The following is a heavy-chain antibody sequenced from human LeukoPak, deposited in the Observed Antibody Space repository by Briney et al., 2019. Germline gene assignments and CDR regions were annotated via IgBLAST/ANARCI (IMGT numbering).Heavy chain of an antibody. J-gene: IGHJ4*02. Sequence: ASVKVSCKASGYTFTSYGISWVRQAPGQGLEWMGWISAYNGNTNYAQKLQGRVTMTRNTSISTAYMELSSLRSEDTAVYYCARVFKGNYVYWGQGTLVTVSS. V-gene: IGHV1-18*01. D-gene: IGHD1-7*01. CDR2: ISAYNGNT. CDR3: ARVFKGNYVY. CDR1: GYTFTSYG.